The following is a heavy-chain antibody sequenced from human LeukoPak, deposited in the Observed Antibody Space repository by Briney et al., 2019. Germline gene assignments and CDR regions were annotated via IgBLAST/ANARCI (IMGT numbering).Heavy chain of an antibody. CDR1: NGSINTNNYY. Sequence: SETLSLTCTVSNGSINTNNYYWGWIRQPPGKGLEWIGSIYHSGNTYYNPSLKSRVTISVDTSKKQFSLKLSSLTAADTAVYYCARRDYDYVWGSSGYFDSWGQGTLVTVSS. D-gene: IGHD3-16*01. J-gene: IGHJ4*02. CDR3: ARRDYDYVWGSSGYFDS. V-gene: IGHV4-39*01. CDR2: IYHSGNT.